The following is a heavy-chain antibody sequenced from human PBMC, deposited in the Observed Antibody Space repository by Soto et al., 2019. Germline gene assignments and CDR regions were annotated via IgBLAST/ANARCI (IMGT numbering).Heavy chain of an antibody. Sequence: GGSLRLSCAASGFTFSSYWMHWVRQAPGKGLVWVSRINSDGSSTSYADSVKGRFTISRDNAKNTLYLQMNSLRAEDTAVYYCARPSIQQLVIGYYYGMDVWGQGTTVTVSS. CDR2: INSDGSST. CDR3: ARPSIQQLVIGYYYGMDV. V-gene: IGHV3-74*01. CDR1: GFTFSSYW. D-gene: IGHD6-6*01. J-gene: IGHJ6*02.